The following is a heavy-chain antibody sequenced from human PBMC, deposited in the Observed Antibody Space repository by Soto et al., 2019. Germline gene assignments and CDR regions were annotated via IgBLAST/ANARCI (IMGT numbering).Heavy chain of an antibody. CDR3: ARDMGYCTTTKCYSVGGWFDP. V-gene: IGHV3-33*01. CDR1: GFTFNTYG. D-gene: IGHD2-2*02. CDR2: IYYDGSNK. J-gene: IGHJ5*02. Sequence: GGSLRLSCVASGFTFNTYGMHWVRQAPGKGLEWMASIYYDGSNKYYADSVRGRFTISRDNSKNILYLQINNLGAEDTAVYYCARDMGYCTTTKCYSVGGWFDPWGQGTLVTVSS.